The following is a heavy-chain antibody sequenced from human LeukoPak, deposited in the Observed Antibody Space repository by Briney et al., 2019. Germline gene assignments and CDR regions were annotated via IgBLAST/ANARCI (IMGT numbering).Heavy chain of an antibody. D-gene: IGHD6-6*01. CDR3: ATEGRIAARQYAFDI. V-gene: IGHV4-4*07. CDR1: GGSIIRYY. Sequence: SEALSLTRMVSGGSIIRYYSRWLRQPAGKRLEWLGCIYTSGSTNYNPSLKSGVTMSVDTSKNQFSLKLSSVTAADTAVYYCATEGRIAARQYAFDIWGQGTMVTVSS. CDR2: IYTSGST. J-gene: IGHJ3*02.